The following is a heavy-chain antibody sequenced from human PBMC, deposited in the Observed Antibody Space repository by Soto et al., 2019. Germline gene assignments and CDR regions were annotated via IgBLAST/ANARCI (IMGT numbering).Heavy chain of an antibody. Sequence: SETLSLTCIVSGGSISSSSYYWGWIRQPPGKGPEWIGNIYYSGSTNYNPSLKSRVTISLDRSKNLFSLKLSSVTAADTAVYYCARIVVVPAAKWYNWLDPWGQGTLVTVSS. J-gene: IGHJ5*02. CDR1: GGSISSSSYY. CDR2: IYYSGST. V-gene: IGHV4-39*01. D-gene: IGHD2-2*01. CDR3: ARIVVVPAAKWYNWLDP.